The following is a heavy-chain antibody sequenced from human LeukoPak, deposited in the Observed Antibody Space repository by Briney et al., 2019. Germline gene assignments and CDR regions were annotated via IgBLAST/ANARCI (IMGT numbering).Heavy chain of an antibody. CDR1: GGSISNSNYF. CDR3: ATEDVVIPTAAQRPLDY. J-gene: IGHJ4*02. V-gene: IGHV4-39*02. Sequence: PSETLSLTCTVAGGSISNSNYFWGWVRQPPGNGLEWIGSIYYSGSTYYNPSLKSRVTISIDTSKNHFSLKLSSVTAADTAFYYCATEDVVIPTAAQRPLDYWGQGTLVTVSS. D-gene: IGHD2-2*01. CDR2: IYYSGST.